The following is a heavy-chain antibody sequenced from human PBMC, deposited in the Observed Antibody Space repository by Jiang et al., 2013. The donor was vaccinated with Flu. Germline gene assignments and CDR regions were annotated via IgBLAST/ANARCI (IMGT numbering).Heavy chain of an antibody. Sequence: GSGLVKPSETLSLTCTVSGGSISSYYWSWIRQPPGKGLEWIGYIYYSGSTNYNPSLKSRVTISVDTSKNQFSLKLSSVTAADTAVYYCAREVRLEGGADYYYYYGMDVWGQGTTVTVSS. CDR3: AREVRLEGGADYYYYYGMDV. V-gene: IGHV4-59*01. D-gene: IGHD3-16*01. CDR2: IYYSGST. J-gene: IGHJ6*02. CDR1: GGSISSYY.